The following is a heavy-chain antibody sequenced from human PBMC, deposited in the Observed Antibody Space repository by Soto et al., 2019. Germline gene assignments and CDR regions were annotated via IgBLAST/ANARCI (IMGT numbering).Heavy chain of an antibody. CDR2: ISWNSGSI. V-gene: IGHV3-9*01. CDR3: AKDMGYDILTGSFFDY. J-gene: IGHJ4*02. D-gene: IGHD3-9*01. CDR1: GFTLDDCA. Sequence: SLRLSCSASGFTLDDCAMHWVRQAPGKDLEWVSGISWNSGSIGYADSVKGRFTISRDNAKNSLYLQMNSLRAEDTALYYFAKDMGYDILTGSFFDYWGQGTLVTFPS.